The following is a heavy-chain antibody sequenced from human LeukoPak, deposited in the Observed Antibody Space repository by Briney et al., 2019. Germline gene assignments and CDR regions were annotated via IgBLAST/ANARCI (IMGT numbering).Heavy chain of an antibody. V-gene: IGHV4-30-2*01. Sequence: SETLSLPCTVSGGSISSSSYYWGWIRQPPGKGLEWIGYIYHSGSTYYNPSLKSRVTISVDRSKNQFSLKLSSVTAADTAVYYCARGGTTVVTPEWPSYYGMDVWGQGTTVTVSS. D-gene: IGHD4-23*01. CDR1: GGSISSSSYY. CDR3: ARGGTTVVTPEWPSYYGMDV. CDR2: IYHSGST. J-gene: IGHJ6*02.